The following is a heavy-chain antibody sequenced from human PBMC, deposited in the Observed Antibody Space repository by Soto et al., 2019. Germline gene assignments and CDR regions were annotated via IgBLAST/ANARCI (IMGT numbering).Heavy chain of an antibody. V-gene: IGHV3-23*01. Sequence: EVQLLEAGGALVQPVGSLRLSCGASGFTFSNFAMSWVRQAPGKGLEWVSSINRGDAGIDYADSVKGRFTISRDDSKNTLSLQMTSLRAEDTAIYYCAKNYYFDNWGQGALVTVSS. CDR1: GFTFSNFA. J-gene: IGHJ4*02. CDR2: INRGDAGI. CDR3: AKNYYFDN.